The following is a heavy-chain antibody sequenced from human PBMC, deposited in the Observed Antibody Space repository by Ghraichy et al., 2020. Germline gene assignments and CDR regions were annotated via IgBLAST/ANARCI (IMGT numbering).Heavy chain of an antibody. Sequence: GGSLRLSCAGSGFSFSSNGMHWVRQTPGKGLEWVAVISYDGSDRFYADSVKGRFTISRDNSKNTLYLQMNSLRAEDTAVYYCAKDYCSGGYCYSSGFDPWGQGTLVTVSS. D-gene: IGHD2-15*01. V-gene: IGHV3-30*18. J-gene: IGHJ5*02. CDR3: AKDYCSGGYCYSSGFDP. CDR2: ISYDGSDR. CDR1: GFSFSSNG.